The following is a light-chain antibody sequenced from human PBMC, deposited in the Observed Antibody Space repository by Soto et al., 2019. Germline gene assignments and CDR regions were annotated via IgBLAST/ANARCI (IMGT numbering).Light chain of an antibody. J-gene: IGKJ4*01. Sequence: IQWSQGPCSLSAYVGEWISVASRASQSISSYLNWYQQKPGKAPKLLIYAASSLQSGVPSRFSGSGSETEFTLSISSLQPEDLATYFCQQIYSAPLTFGGGTKVDIK. CDR2: AAS. CDR1: QSISSY. CDR3: QQIYSAPLT. V-gene: IGKV1-39*01.